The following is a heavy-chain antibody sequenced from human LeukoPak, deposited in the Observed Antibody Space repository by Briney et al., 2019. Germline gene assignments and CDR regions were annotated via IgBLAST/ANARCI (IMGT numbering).Heavy chain of an antibody. Sequence: GGSLRLSCAASGFTFSSYWMSWVRQAPGKGLEWVANIRQDGSEKYYVDSVKGRFTISRDIAKKSLYLQMNSLRPEDTAVYYCAKNYDLLTGYHSPFDYWGQGTLVTVSS. CDR2: IRQDGSEK. CDR3: AKNYDLLTGYHSPFDY. J-gene: IGHJ4*02. CDR1: GFTFSSYW. V-gene: IGHV3-7*01. D-gene: IGHD3-9*01.